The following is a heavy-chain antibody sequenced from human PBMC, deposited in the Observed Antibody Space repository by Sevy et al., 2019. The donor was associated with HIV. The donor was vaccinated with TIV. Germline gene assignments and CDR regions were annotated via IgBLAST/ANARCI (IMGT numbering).Heavy chain of an antibody. D-gene: IGHD6-13*01. V-gene: IGHV3-11*06. CDR3: ARGKQQLVGGVYYYYYGMDV. J-gene: IGHJ6*02. Sequence: GESLKISCAASGFTFSDYYMSWIRQAPGKGLEWVSYISSSSSYTNYADSVKGRFTISRDNAKNSLYLQMNSLRAEDTAVYYCARGKQQLVGGVYYYYYGMDVWGQGTTVTVSS. CDR1: GFTFSDYY. CDR2: ISSSSSYT.